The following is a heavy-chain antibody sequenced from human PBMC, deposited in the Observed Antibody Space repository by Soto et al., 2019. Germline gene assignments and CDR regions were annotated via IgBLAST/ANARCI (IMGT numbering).Heavy chain of an antibody. CDR2: IYPGDSDT. J-gene: IGHJ4*02. CDR3: ATPRESSIAAHGFDY. D-gene: IGHD6-6*01. Sequence: LKISCKGSGYSFTSYWIGWVRQMPGKGLEWMGIIYPGDSDTRYSPSFQGQVTISADKSISTAYLQWSSLKASDTAMYYCATPRESSIAAHGFDYWGQGTLVTVSS. V-gene: IGHV5-51*01. CDR1: GYSFTSYW.